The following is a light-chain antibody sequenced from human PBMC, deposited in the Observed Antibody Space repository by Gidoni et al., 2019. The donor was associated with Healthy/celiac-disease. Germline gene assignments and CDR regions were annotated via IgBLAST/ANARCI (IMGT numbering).Light chain of an antibody. CDR1: QSISSW. CDR2: DAS. CDR3: QQYNSYSAT. J-gene: IGKJ4*01. V-gene: IGKV1-5*01. Sequence: IQMTLSPSTLSASVGDRVTITCRASQSISSWLAWYQQKPGKAPKLLIYDASSLESGVPSRFSGSGSGTEFTLTISSLQPDDFATYYCQQYNSYSATFGGGTKVEIK.